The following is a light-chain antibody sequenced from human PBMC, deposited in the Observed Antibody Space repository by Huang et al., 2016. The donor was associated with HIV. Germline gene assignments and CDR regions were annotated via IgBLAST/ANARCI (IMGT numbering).Light chain of an antibody. J-gene: IGKJ4*01. CDR3: QQYDNFPLT. V-gene: IGKV1-33*01. Sequence: DIQMTQSPSSMSASVGDRVTITCKASQDISKYLSWYKHKPGKAPELLIYDASNSETGVPSRFSGSGSVTDFTFTISSLQPEDIATYYCQQYDNFPLTFGGGTKVEI. CDR1: QDISKY. CDR2: DAS.